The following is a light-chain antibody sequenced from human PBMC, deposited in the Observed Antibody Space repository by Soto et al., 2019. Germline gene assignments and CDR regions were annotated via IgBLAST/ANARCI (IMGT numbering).Light chain of an antibody. CDR3: QQSYTTLFT. J-gene: IGKJ3*01. CDR2: AAS. Sequence: DIQMTQSPSSLSASVGDRVTITCRASQSISNYLNWYQQKPGKAPKLPIYAASSLQSGVPSRFSGSGSGTDFTLTISSLQPEDFATYSCQQSYTTLFTFGPGTNVDIK. V-gene: IGKV1-39*01. CDR1: QSISNY.